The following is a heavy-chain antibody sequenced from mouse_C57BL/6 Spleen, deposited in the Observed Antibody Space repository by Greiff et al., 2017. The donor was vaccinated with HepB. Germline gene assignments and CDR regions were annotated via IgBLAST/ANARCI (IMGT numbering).Heavy chain of an antibody. CDR2: IDPANGNT. Sequence: VQLQQSVAELVRPGASVKLSCTASGFNIENTYMHWVKQRPEQGLEWIGRIDPANGNTKYAPKFQGKATITADTSSNTAYLQLSSLTSEDTAIYYCARSDLTGAFDYWGQGTTLTVSS. CDR1: GFNIENTY. J-gene: IGHJ2*01. V-gene: IGHV14-3*01. CDR3: ARSDLTGAFDY. D-gene: IGHD4-1*01.